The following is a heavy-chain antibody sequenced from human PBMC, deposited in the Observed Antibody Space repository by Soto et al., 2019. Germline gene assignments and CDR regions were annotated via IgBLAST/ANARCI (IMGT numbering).Heavy chain of an antibody. J-gene: IGHJ1*01. CDR1: GFTFTISA. D-gene: IGHD3-3*01. Sequence: SVKVSCKASGFTFTISAMHWVRQARGQRLEWIGWIVVGSGNTNYAQKFQERVTITRDMSTSTAYMELSSLRSEDTAVYYCAAEVLRFLEWPLWGQGTLVTVSS. CDR2: IVVGSGNT. V-gene: IGHV1-58*02. CDR3: AAEVLRFLEWPL.